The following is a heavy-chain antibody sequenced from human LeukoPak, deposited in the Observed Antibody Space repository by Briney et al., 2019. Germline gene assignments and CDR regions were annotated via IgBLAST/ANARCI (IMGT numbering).Heavy chain of an antibody. CDR3: ATEGSVNYYYDISGYYNH. CDR2: IYGYGAT. J-gene: IGHJ4*02. V-gene: IGHV3-66*03. Sequence: GGSLRLSCAASGFTVSSTYMIWVRQAPGKGLEWVSIIYGYGATYYEDSVKGRFTISRDNSKNTLFLQMNSLRVEDTAVYYCATEGSVNYYYDISGYYNHWGQGTLVTVSS. D-gene: IGHD3-22*01. CDR1: GFTVSSTY.